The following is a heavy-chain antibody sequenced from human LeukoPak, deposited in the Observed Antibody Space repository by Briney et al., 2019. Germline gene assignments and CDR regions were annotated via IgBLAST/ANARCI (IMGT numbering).Heavy chain of an antibody. V-gene: IGHV3-7*01. Sequence: GGSLRLPCAASGFTFSRSWMSWVRQAPGKGLEWVANINQDGSEEYYVGSVEGRFTISRDNAKSSLYLQMNSLRAEDTAVYYCTSRVTQHKYFGPWGQGSLVTVSP. CDR1: GFTFSRSW. J-gene: IGHJ5*02. D-gene: IGHD4-17*01. CDR3: TSRVTQHKYFGP. CDR2: INQDGSEE.